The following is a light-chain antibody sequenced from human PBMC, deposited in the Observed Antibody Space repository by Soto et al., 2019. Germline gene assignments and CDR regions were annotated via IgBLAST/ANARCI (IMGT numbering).Light chain of an antibody. CDR3: QQHRSYPVT. Sequence: DIQMTHSPSTLPASIGDRVIITCRASQSVDSWLAWYQHKPGQAPKLLIYKASRLASGVPSRFSGGGSGTEFTLTINSLQSDDFATYYCQQHRSYPVTFGQGTRLEIK. CDR2: KAS. CDR1: QSVDSW. J-gene: IGKJ5*01. V-gene: IGKV1-5*03.